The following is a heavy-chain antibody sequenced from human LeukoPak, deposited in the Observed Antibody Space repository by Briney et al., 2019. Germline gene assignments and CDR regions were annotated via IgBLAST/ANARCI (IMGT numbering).Heavy chain of an antibody. CDR2: IYYSGST. D-gene: IGHD3-3*01. CDR3: ARRTYDLWSGDYTGAFDI. Sequence: PSETLSLTCTVSGGSISRYYWSWIRQPPGKGLEWIGYIYYSGSTNYNPSLKSRVTISVDTSKNQFSLKLTSVTAADTAVYYCARRTYDLWSGDYTGAFDIWGQGTMVTVSS. J-gene: IGHJ3*02. CDR1: GGSISRYY. V-gene: IGHV4-59*01.